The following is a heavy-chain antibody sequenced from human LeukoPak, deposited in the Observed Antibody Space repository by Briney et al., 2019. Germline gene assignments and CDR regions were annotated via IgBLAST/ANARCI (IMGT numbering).Heavy chain of an antibody. Sequence: SETLSLTCTVSGGSISSGGYYWSWIRQHPGKGLEWIGYISYSGSTYYNPSLKSRVTISVDTSKNQFSLKLSSVTAADTAVYCCARTVATHYYYYMDVWGKGTTVTVSS. V-gene: IGHV4-31*03. CDR3: ARTVATHYYYYMDV. CDR1: GGSISSGGYY. J-gene: IGHJ6*03. D-gene: IGHD4-17*01. CDR2: ISYSGST.